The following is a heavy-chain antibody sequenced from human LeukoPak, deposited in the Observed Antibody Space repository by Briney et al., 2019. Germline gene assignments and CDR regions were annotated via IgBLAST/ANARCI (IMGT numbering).Heavy chain of an antibody. CDR2: IYHSGST. V-gene: IGHV4-4*02. J-gene: IGHJ4*02. D-gene: IGHD3-3*01. CDR3: ARGFPYYDFWSGYFGGWNPPLYSFDY. CDR1: GDSISSSNG. Sequence: SDTLSLTCAVSGDSISSSNGWSGIRHPPGEGLEWIGEIYHSGSTHYKPSLKSRVTISGDTPKNQFSLKLRSVTAADTAVYYCARGFPYYDFWSGYFGGWNPPLYSFDYWGQGTLVTVSS.